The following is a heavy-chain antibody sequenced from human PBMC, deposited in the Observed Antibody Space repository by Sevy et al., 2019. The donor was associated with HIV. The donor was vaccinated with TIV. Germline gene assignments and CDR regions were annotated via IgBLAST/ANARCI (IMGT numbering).Heavy chain of an antibody. CDR2: IKEDGSET. V-gene: IGHV3-7*01. CDR3: ARHVSESWYY. CDR1: GFTFRTNW. Sequence: GGCLRLSCAASGFTFRTNWMTWVRQAAGKRLEWVANIKEDGSETYYVDSVEGRFTISVDNARNSLYLQMNSLRAEDTAVYYCARHVSESWYYWGRGTLVTVSS. J-gene: IGHJ4*02. D-gene: IGHD3-10*01.